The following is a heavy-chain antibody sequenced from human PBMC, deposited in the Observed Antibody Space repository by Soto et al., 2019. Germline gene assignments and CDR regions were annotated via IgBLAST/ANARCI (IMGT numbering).Heavy chain of an antibody. V-gene: IGHV5-51*01. J-gene: IGHJ5*02. CDR2: IYPGDSDT. D-gene: IGHD3-22*01. CDR3: ARHAYDSSGYYFRHWFDP. CDR1: GYSFTSYC. Sequence: GESLKSSCKGSGYSFTSYCIGWVRQRPGKGLEWMGIIYPGDSDTRYSPSFQGQVTISADKSISTAYLQWSSLKASDTAMYYCARHAYDSSGYYFRHWFDPWGQGTLVTVSS.